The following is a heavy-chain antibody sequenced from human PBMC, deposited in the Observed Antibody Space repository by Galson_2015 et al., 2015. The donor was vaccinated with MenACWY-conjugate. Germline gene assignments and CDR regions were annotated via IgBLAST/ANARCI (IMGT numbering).Heavy chain of an antibody. Sequence: SLRLSCAASGITFSSNAMNWVRQAPGKGLEWVSGIGTGGGTYYADSVKGRFTISRNNSKNMVYLQMNSLRAEDTAIYYCVKFKYSTSRSNTHGMDVWGQGTTVTVSS. CDR3: VKFKYSTSRSNTHGMDV. V-gene: IGHV3-23*01. CDR2: IGTGGGT. D-gene: IGHD2-2*01. J-gene: IGHJ6*02. CDR1: GITFSSNA.